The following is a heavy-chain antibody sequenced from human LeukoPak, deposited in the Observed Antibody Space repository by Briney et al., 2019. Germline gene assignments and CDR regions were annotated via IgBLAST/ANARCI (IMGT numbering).Heavy chain of an antibody. Sequence: SETLSLTCTVSGGSISSYYWSWIRQPPGKGLEWIGYIYYSGSTNYNPSLKSRVTISVDTSKNQFSLKLSSVTAADTAVYYCARAVANWNSVMDVWGKGTTVTVSS. V-gene: IGHV4-59*12. CDR3: ARAVANWNSVMDV. CDR2: IYYSGST. CDR1: GGSISSYY. J-gene: IGHJ6*04. D-gene: IGHD1-1*01.